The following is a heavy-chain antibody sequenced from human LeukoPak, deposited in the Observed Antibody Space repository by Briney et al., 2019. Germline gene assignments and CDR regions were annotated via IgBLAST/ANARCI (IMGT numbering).Heavy chain of an antibody. Sequence: SETLSLTCAVYGGSFSGYYWSWIRQPPGKGLEWIGEINHSGSTNYNPSLKSRVTISVDTSKNQFSLKLSSVTAADTAVYYCAGGSGYPYHYFDYWGQGTLVTVSS. V-gene: IGHV4-34*01. CDR1: GGSFSGYY. J-gene: IGHJ4*02. CDR3: AGGSGYPYHYFDY. D-gene: IGHD5-12*01. CDR2: INHSGST.